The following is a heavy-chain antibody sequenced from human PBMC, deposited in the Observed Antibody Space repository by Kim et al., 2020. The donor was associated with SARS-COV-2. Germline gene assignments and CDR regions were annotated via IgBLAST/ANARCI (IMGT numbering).Heavy chain of an antibody. Sequence: NPSLKSRVTMSIDTSRKQISLRVTSLTAADTAIYYCARLDYGDYDDAFDLWGPGTLVTVSS. V-gene: IGHV4-4*06. CDR3: ARLDYGDYDDAFDL. J-gene: IGHJ3*01. D-gene: IGHD4-17*01.